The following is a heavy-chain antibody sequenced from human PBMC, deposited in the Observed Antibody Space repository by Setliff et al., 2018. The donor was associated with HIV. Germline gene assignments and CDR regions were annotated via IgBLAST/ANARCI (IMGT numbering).Heavy chain of an antibody. D-gene: IGHD3-22*01. CDR1: GFTFGDYG. CDR3: TTTDPYYYDSSGYYKPRYYYYLDV. V-gene: IGHV3-49*04. J-gene: IGHJ6*03. Sequence: PGGSLRLSCKASGFTFGDYGMSWVRQAPGKGLECVGFIGIKSYGGTTEYAASVKGRFTISRDDSRNTLYLHMNSLKIEDTAVYFCTTTDPYYYDSSGYYKPRYYYYLDVWGKGTTVTVSS. CDR2: IGIKSYGGTT.